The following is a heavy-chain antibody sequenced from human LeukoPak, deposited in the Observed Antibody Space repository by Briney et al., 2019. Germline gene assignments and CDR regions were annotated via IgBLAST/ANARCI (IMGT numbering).Heavy chain of an antibody. D-gene: IGHD3-10*01. CDR3: ARDSVDGSGTYYNDSPDY. Sequence: ASVKVSCKASGYTFSSYGISWVRQAPGQGLEWMGWISAYNGNTDYAQNLRGRLIMTTDTSTSTAYMELRSLRSDDTAVYYCARDSVDGSGTYYNDSPDYWGQGPWSPSPQ. CDR2: ISAYNGNT. V-gene: IGHV1-18*01. J-gene: IGHJ4*02. CDR1: GYTFSSYG.